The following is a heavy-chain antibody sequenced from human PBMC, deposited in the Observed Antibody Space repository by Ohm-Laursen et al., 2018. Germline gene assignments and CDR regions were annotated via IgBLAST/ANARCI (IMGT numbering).Heavy chain of an antibody. CDR1: GHTFTGYY. V-gene: IGHV1-2*02. J-gene: IGHJ4*02. Sequence: ASVTVSCKASGHTFTGYYMHWVRQAPGQGLEWMGWINPNSGGTNYAQKFQGRVTMTRDTSISTAYMELSRLRSDDTAVYYCARTGRAVVTAIYFWGQGTLVTVSS. CDR3: ARTGRAVVTAIYF. D-gene: IGHD2-21*02. CDR2: INPNSGGT.